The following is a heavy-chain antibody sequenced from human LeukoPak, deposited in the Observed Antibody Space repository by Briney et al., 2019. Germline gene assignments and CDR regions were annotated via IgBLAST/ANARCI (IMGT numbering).Heavy chain of an antibody. D-gene: IGHD4-11*01. CDR1: GYSFSTFW. Sequence: GESLKISCKGSGYSFSTFWIGWVRQVPGKGPEWMGIIYPGDSDTRYSPSFQGQVTISADKSISTAYLQWSSLKASDTAMYYCARDNSNYFDYWGQGTLVTVSS. V-gene: IGHV5-51*01. J-gene: IGHJ4*02. CDR3: ARDNSNYFDY. CDR2: IYPGDSDT.